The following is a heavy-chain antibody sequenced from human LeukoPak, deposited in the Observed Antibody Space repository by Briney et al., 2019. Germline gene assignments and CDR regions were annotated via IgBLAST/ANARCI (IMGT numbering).Heavy chain of an antibody. CDR3: AREGPDQYYFYYMDV. Sequence: PSETLSLTCTVSGGSISSGGYYWSWIRQHPGKGLEWIGYIYYSGSTYYNPSLKSRVTISVDTSKNQFSLKLSSVTAADTAVYYCAREGPDQYYFYYMDVWGKGTTVTVSS. CDR2: IYYSGST. D-gene: IGHD1-14*01. CDR1: GGSISSGGYY. J-gene: IGHJ6*03. V-gene: IGHV4-31*03.